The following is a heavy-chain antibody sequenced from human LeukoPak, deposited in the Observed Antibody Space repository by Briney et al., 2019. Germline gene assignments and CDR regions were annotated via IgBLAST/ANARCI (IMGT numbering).Heavy chain of an antibody. CDR1: GGSFSGYY. J-gene: IGHJ5*02. V-gene: IGHV4-34*01. Sequence: SETLSLTCAVYGGSFSGYYWSWIRQPPGKGLEWIGEINHSGSTNYNPSLKSRVTISVDTSKNQFSLKLSSVTAADTAVYYCARGKARRLRFAANWFDPWGRGTLVTVSS. D-gene: IGHD4-17*01. CDR3: ARGKARRLRFAANWFDP. CDR2: INHSGST.